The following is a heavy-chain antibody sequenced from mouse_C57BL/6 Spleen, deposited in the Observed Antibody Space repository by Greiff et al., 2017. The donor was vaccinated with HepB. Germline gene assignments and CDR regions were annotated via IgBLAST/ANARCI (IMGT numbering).Heavy chain of an antibody. D-gene: IGHD2-4*01. V-gene: IGHV1-64*01. CDR3: ARNYDYDKDY. J-gene: IGHJ2*01. CDR2: IHPNSGST. Sequence: LQQPGAELVKPGASVKLSCKASGYTFTSYWMHWVKQRPGQGLEWIGMIHPNSGSTNYNEKFKSKATLTVDKSSSTAYMQLSSLTSEDSAVYYCARNYDYDKDYWGQGTTLTVSS. CDR1: GYTFTSYW.